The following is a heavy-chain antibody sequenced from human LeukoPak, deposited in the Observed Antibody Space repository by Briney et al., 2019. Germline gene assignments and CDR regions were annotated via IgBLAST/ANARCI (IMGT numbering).Heavy chain of an antibody. CDR1: GFTFSSYG. J-gene: IGHJ6*02. CDR2: IRYDGSNK. CDR3: AKDQGYSSSWTDYGMDV. D-gene: IGHD6-13*01. Sequence: PGGSLRLSCAASGFTFSSYGMHWVRQAPGKGLEWVAFIRYDGSNKYYADSVKGRFTISRDNSKNTPYLQMNSLRAEDTAVYYCAKDQGYSSSWTDYGMDVWGQGTTVTVSS. V-gene: IGHV3-30*02.